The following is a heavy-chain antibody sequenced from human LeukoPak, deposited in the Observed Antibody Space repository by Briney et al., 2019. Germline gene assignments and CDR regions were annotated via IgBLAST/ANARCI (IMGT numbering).Heavy chain of an antibody. D-gene: IGHD3-22*01. J-gene: IGHJ5*02. V-gene: IGHV4-30-4*01. Sequence: PPQTLSLTCTVSGVSVSSGDYYWSWIRQSPGKGLEWIGYIYYSGSTYYNPSLKSRVTISVDTSKNQFSLKLSSVTAADTAVYYCARVPYYYDSSGYPVGNWFDPWGQGTLVTVSS. CDR2: IYYSGST. CDR1: GVSVSSGDYY. CDR3: ARVPYYYDSSGYPVGNWFDP.